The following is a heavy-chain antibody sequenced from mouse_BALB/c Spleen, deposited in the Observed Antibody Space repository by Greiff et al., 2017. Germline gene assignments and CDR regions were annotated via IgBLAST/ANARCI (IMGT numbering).Heavy chain of an antibody. CDR1: GFTFSSFG. Sequence: VQLKESGGGLVQPGGSRKLSCAASGFTFSSFGMHWVRQAPEKGLEWVAYISSGSSTIYYADTVKGRFTISRDNPKNTLFLQMTSLRSEDTAMYYCARREGLSYWYFDVWGAGTTVTVSS. V-gene: IGHV5-17*02. D-gene: IGHD3-2*02. CDR3: ARREGLSYWYFDV. J-gene: IGHJ1*01. CDR2: ISSGSSTI.